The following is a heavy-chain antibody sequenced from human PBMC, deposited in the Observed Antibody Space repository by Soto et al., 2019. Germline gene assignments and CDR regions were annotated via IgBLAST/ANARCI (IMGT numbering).Heavy chain of an antibody. J-gene: IGHJ6*03. CDR3: AKHIEQYDYYYYIDV. Sequence: EVQLLESGGGLVQRGGSLRXXCAASGXTXXSYAMSWVRQAPGKGLAWVSAIIGSGGYTHDVDSVRGRFTISRDTSKNTPSLQMTILRAEDTAVYYCAKHIEQYDYYYYIDVWGKGTTVTVS. CDR2: IIGSGGYT. CDR1: GXTXXSYA. V-gene: IGHV3-23*01.